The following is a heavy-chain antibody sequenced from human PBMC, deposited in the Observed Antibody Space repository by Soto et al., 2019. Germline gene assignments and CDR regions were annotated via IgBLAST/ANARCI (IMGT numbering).Heavy chain of an antibody. J-gene: IGHJ6*02. CDR3: ARTTPYSSSSLYYYGMDV. CDR1: GYTFTGYY. V-gene: IGHV1-2*04. CDR2: INPNSGGT. D-gene: IGHD6-6*01. Sequence: ASVKVSCKASGYTFTGYYMHWVRQAPGQGLEWMGWINPNSGGTNYAQKFQGWVTMTSDTSISTAYMELSRLRSDDTAVYYCARTTPYSSSSLYYYGMDVWGQGTTVTVSS.